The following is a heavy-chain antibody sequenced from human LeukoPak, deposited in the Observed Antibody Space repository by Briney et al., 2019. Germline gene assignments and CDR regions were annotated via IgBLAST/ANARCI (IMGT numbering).Heavy chain of an antibody. CDR2: IYPGGTT. J-gene: IGHJ4*02. Sequence: QSGGSLRLSCAASGFTVGSNYMGWVRQAPGKGLEWVSVIYPGGTTYYPDSVKGRFTISRDNSKNTLFLQMDSLRAEDTAVYYCARLAVAYFDSWGQGTLVSVSS. CDR1: GFTVGSNY. V-gene: IGHV3-66*04. D-gene: IGHD6-19*01. CDR3: ARLAVAYFDS.